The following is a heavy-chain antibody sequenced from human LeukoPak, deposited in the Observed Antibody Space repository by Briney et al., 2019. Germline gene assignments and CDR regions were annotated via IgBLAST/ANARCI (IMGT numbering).Heavy chain of an antibody. J-gene: IGHJ4*02. Sequence: PGGSLRLSCAASGFTFSSYEMNWVRQAPGKGLEWVSYITTSGSTIYYADSVKGRFTISRDNAKNSLYLQMNSLRAEDTAVYYCARGYGDCAPRFFEYWGQGTLVTVSS. CDR3: ARGYGDCAPRFFEY. CDR1: GFTFSSYE. V-gene: IGHV3-48*03. D-gene: IGHD4-17*01. CDR2: ITTSGSTI.